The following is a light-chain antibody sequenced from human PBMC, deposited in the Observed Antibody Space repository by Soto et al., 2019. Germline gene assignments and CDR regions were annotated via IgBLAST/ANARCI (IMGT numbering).Light chain of an antibody. CDR1: SSVVGGYNY. J-gene: IGLJ1*01. CDR2: EVS. V-gene: IGLV2-14*01. Sequence: QSALTQPASVSGSPGQSITISCTGNSSVVGGYNYVSWYQQHPGKAPKLLIYEVSNRPSGVSNRFSGSKSGNTASLTISGLQAEDEADYYCSSYTSSSPYVFGTGTKVTV. CDR3: SSYTSSSPYV.